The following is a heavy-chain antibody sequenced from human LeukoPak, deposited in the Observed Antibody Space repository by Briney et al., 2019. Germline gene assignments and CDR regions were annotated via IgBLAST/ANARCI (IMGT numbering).Heavy chain of an antibody. J-gene: IGHJ4*02. CDR1: GFSFSSYS. V-gene: IGHV3-21*01. CDR3: ARDLPAAVD. CDR2: ISRSSSDI. Sequence: GSLRLSCAASGFSFSSYSMSWVRQAPGKGLEWVSFISRSSSDIYHADSVKGRFTISGDNAKNSLYLQMNSLRAEDTAVYYCARDLPAAVDWGQGTLVTVSS. D-gene: IGHD2-2*01.